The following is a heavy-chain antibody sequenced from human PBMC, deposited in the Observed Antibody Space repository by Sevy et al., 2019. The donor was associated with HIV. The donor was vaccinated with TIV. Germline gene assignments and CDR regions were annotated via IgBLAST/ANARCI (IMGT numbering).Heavy chain of an antibody. CDR1: GFTFRNVW. CDR2: IKSKTDGGTT. D-gene: IGHD6-6*01. V-gene: IGHV3-15*01. CDR3: TIEPVHFL. Sequence: GGSLRLSCAASGFTFRNVWMSWVRQAPGKGMELVGRIKSKTDGGTTDYAAPVKGRFTISRDDSKNTLSLQMNSLQTEGTAVYYCTIEPVHFLWGRGTLVTVSS. J-gene: IGHJ4*02.